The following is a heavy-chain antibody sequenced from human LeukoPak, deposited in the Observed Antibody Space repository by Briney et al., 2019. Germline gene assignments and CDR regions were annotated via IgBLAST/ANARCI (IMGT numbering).Heavy chain of an antibody. V-gene: IGHV3-23*01. CDR3: ARAGRIDDDAFDI. D-gene: IGHD1-26*01. CDR1: GFTFSSYA. J-gene: IGHJ3*02. CDR2: ISGSGGST. Sequence: QPGGSLRLSCAASGFTFSSYAMSWVRQAPGKGLEWVSAISGSGGSTYYADSVKGRFTISRDNSKNTLYLQMNSLRAEDTAVYYCARAGRIDDDAFDIWGQGTMVTVSS.